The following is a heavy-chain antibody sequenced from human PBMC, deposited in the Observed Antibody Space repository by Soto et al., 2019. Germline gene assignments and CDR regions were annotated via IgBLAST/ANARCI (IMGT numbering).Heavy chain of an antibody. CDR2: INPNSGGT. Sequence: ASVKVSCKASGYTFTAYYIHWVRQAPGQGLEWMGWINPNSGGTKYVQRFQGWVTMTWDTSISTAYMEVSRLRSDDTVVYYCARGSRYSFDYWGQGTLVTVSS. J-gene: IGHJ4*02. D-gene: IGHD2-2*01. V-gene: IGHV1-2*04. CDR3: ARGSRYSFDY. CDR1: GYTFTAYY.